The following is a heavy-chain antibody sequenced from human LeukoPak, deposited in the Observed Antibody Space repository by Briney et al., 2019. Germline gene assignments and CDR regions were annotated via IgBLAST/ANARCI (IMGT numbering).Heavy chain of an antibody. J-gene: IGHJ4*02. Sequence: GGSLRLSWAASGFTFSSYGMSWVRQAPGKGLEWVSAITGTGHITYYADSVKGRFTISRDNSKNTLYLQMNSLRAEDTALYYCARDRLGAMLFFDSWGQGTLVTVSS. D-gene: IGHD3-16*01. CDR2: ITGTGHIT. V-gene: IGHV3-23*01. CDR1: GFTFSSYG. CDR3: ARDRLGAMLFFDS.